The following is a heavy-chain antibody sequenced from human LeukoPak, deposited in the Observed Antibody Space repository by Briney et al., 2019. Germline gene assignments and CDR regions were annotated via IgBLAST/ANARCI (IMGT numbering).Heavy chain of an antibody. V-gene: IGHV3-11*04. CDR1: GFIVSSNY. Sequence: GGSLRLSCAPSGFIVSSNYMSWVRQAPGKGLEWVSYISSSGSPIYYADSVKGRFTISRDNAKNSLFLQMNSLRAEDTAVYYCARDQGSSWYWDYWGQGTLVIVSS. D-gene: IGHD6-13*01. J-gene: IGHJ4*02. CDR3: ARDQGSSWYWDY. CDR2: ISSSGSPI.